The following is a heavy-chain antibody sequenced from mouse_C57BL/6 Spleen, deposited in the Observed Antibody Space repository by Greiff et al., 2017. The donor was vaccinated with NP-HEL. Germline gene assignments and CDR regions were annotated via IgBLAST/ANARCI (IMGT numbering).Heavy chain of an antibody. Sequence: QVHVKQSGAELVKPGASVKISCKASGYAFSSYWMNWVKQRPGKGLEWIGQIYPGDGDTNYNGKFKGKATLTADKSSSTAYMQLSSLTSEDSAVYFCARWGITTKEFAYWGQGTLVTVSA. V-gene: IGHV1-80*01. J-gene: IGHJ3*01. CDR1: GYAFSSYW. CDR2: IYPGDGDT. CDR3: ARWGITTKEFAY. D-gene: IGHD2-4*01.